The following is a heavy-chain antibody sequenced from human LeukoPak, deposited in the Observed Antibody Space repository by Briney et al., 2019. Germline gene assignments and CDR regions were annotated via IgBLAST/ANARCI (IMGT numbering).Heavy chain of an antibody. J-gene: IGHJ4*02. CDR1: GYTLTELS. D-gene: IGHD3-22*01. Sequence: ASVKVSCKVSGYTLTELSMHWVRQAPGKGHEWMGGFDPENGETIYAQKFQGRVTMTEDTSTDTAYMELSSLRSEDTAVYYCATIDGHYDSSGYWGQGTLVTVSS. CDR2: FDPENGET. CDR3: ATIDGHYDSSGY. V-gene: IGHV1-24*01.